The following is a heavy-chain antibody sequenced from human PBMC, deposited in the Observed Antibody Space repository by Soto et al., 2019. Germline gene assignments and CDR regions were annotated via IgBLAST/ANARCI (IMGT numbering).Heavy chain of an antibody. Sequence: GEALKIYCKGSGYSFTSYWIGWVRQMPGKGLEWMGIIYPCDFDTRYSPSFQGQGTTSANKSTSTTYLQRIILKASDTAMYYCARRDIAVAGEVDYWGQGTLVTVSS. J-gene: IGHJ4*02. D-gene: IGHD6-19*01. CDR1: GYSFTSYW. V-gene: IGHV5-51*01. CDR3: ARRDIAVAGEVDY. CDR2: IYPCDFDT.